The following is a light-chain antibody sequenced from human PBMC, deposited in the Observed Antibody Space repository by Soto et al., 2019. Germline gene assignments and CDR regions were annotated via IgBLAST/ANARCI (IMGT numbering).Light chain of an antibody. CDR2: KAS. J-gene: IGKJ4*01. Sequence: DIQMTQSPSTLYASVGDRVTITSRASQSIGASLAWFQQKPGKAPNLLIYKASSLESGVPSRFSGSGSGTEFTLTISTLQPDDFATYYCHQYNSSPLTFGGGTKVEI. CDR1: QSIGAS. V-gene: IGKV1-5*03. CDR3: HQYNSSPLT.